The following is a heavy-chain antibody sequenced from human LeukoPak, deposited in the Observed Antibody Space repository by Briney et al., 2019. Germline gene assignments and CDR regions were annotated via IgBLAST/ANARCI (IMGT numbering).Heavy chain of an antibody. CDR1: GFTLSDYY. CDR2: ISSSGSTI. Sequence: GGSLRLSCAASGFTLSDYYMSWIRQAPGKGLEWVSYISSSGSTIDYADSVKGRFTISRDDAKNSLYLQMSSLRAEDTAVYYCARRRDFFDYWGQGTLVTVSS. V-gene: IGHV3-11*01. CDR3: ARRRDFFDY. J-gene: IGHJ4*02.